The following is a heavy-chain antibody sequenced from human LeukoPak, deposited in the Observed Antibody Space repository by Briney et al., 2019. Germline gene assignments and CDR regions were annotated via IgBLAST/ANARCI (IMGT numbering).Heavy chain of an antibody. CDR1: GFTFSSYS. J-gene: IGHJ4*02. D-gene: IGHD3-10*01. Sequence: GGALRLSCAASGFTFSSYSMSWVRQAPGKGREWVSALSSSSSYIYYADSLRGRFTISRHNAKNSLYLQMNSLRGEDTAVYYCARDSTRVRGVITNWGQGTLVTVSS. CDR3: ARDSTRVRGVITN. V-gene: IGHV3-21*01. CDR2: LSSSSSYI.